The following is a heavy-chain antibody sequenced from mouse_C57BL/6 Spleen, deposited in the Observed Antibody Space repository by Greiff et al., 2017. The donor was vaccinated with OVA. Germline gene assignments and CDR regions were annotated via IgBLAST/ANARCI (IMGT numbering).Heavy chain of an antibody. J-gene: IGHJ1*03. CDR2: ISYDGSN. D-gene: IGHD2-4*01. V-gene: IGHV3-6*01. CDR1: GYSITSGYY. Sequence: VQLQQSGPGLVKPSQSLSLTCSVTGYSITSGYYWNWIRQFPGNKLEWMGYISYDGSNNYNPSLKNRISITRDTSKNQFVLKLNSVTTEDTATYYCAREGDYDGYFDVWGTGTTVTGSS. CDR3: AREGDYDGYFDV.